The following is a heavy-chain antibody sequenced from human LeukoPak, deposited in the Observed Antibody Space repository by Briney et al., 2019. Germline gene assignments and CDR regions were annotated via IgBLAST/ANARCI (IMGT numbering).Heavy chain of an antibody. J-gene: IGHJ4*02. Sequence: SETLSLTCTVSGYSISSGYYWGWIRQPPGKGLEWIGSIYQSGSTYYNPSLKSRVTISVDTSKNQFSLKLSSVTAADTAVYYCARDKGDYFDSSGSLDYWGQGTLVTVSS. CDR1: GYSISSGYY. D-gene: IGHD3-22*01. CDR2: IYQSGST. V-gene: IGHV4-38-2*02. CDR3: ARDKGDYFDSSGSLDY.